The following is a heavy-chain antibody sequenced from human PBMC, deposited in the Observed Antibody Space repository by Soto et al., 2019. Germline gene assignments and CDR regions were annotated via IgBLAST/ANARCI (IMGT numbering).Heavy chain of an antibody. V-gene: IGHV3-30*18. Sequence: QVQLVESGGGVVQPGRSLRLSCAASGFTFSSYGMHWVRQAPGKGLEWVGVITYDGSNKFYADSVKGRFTISRENSKTTLYLQMNSLSAEDAAVYYCAKDWRESLPGDAFDIWGQGTMVTVSS. CDR2: ITYDGSNK. J-gene: IGHJ3*02. CDR1: GFTFSSYG. D-gene: IGHD3-10*01. CDR3: AKDWRESLPGDAFDI.